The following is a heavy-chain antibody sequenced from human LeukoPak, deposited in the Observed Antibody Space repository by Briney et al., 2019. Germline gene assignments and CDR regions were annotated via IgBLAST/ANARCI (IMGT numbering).Heavy chain of an antibody. CDR1: GYSFTSYG. Sequence: APVKVSCKASGYSFTSYGISWVRQAPGQGLEWMGWITAYNGNTHFARNLRDRVTMTTDTSANTVYLELRNLRSDDTAMYYCARDPEGTYSGSFEGDWFDPWGQGTLVTVSS. V-gene: IGHV1-18*01. J-gene: IGHJ5*02. D-gene: IGHD1-26*01. CDR2: ITAYNGNT. CDR3: ARDPEGTYSGSFEGDWFDP.